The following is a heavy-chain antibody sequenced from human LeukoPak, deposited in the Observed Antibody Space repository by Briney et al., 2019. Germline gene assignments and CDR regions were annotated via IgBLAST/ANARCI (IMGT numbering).Heavy chain of an antibody. J-gene: IGHJ4*02. D-gene: IGHD6-19*01. CDR3: ATDSIAVAGKWAFDY. CDR1: GYTLTELS. CDR2: FDPEDGET. V-gene: IGHV1-24*01. Sequence: ASVKVSCKVSGYTLTELSMHWVRQAPGKGLEWMGGFDPEDGETIYAQKFQGRVTMTEDTSTDTAYMELSSLRSEDTAVYYCATDSIAVAGKWAFDYWGQGTLVTVSS.